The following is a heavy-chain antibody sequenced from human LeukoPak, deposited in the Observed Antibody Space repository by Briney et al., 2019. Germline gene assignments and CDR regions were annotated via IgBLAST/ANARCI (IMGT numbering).Heavy chain of an antibody. V-gene: IGHV3-7*01. J-gene: IGHJ6*03. CDR1: GFTFSRYW. Sequence: WASLRLSCTASGFTFSRYWMSWVRQAPGRGLEWVANMNQDGSEKHYVDSVRGRFTISRDNAKNSLHLQMNGLRVEDTAVYHCARDGELLWFGNVDYYYMDVWGKGTTVTVSS. CDR3: ARDGELLWFGNVDYYYMDV. D-gene: IGHD3-10*01. CDR2: MNQDGSEK.